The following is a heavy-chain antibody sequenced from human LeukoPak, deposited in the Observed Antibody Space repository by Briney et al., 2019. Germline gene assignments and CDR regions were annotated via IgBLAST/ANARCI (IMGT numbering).Heavy chain of an antibody. J-gene: IGHJ5*02. V-gene: IGHV3-23*01. Sequence: HTGGSLRLSCAASVFTFSSYGLNWVRQAPGKGLEWVTVNSGSGGSTYYADSVKGRFTISRDNSKNTLYLQMNSLRAEDTAVYYCAKSGYSSSWSNAAVYNWFDPWGQGTLVTVSS. CDR3: AKSGYSSSWSNAAVYNWFDP. CDR2: NSGSGGST. CDR1: VFTFSSYG. D-gene: IGHD6-13*01.